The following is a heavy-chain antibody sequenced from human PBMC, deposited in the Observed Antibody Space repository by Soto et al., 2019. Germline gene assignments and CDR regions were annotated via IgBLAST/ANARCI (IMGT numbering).Heavy chain of an antibody. D-gene: IGHD3-10*01. V-gene: IGHV3-66*01. J-gene: IGHJ4*02. Sequence: EVQLVESGGGLVQPGGSLRLSCAASGFTVSSNYMSWVRQAPGKGLEWVSVIYSGGSTYYADSVKGRFTISRDNSKNTLYLQMNSLRAEDTAVYYCARVIGGMVRGVRHYFDYWGQGTLVTVSS. CDR2: IYSGGST. CDR1: GFTVSSNY. CDR3: ARVIGGMVRGVRHYFDY.